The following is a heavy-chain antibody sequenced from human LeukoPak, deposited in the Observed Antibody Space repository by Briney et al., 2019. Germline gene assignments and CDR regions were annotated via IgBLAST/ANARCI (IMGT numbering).Heavy chain of an antibody. CDR2: INHSGAT. CDR3: ARARAALTKWFDP. J-gene: IGHJ5*02. Sequence: PSETLSLTCAVYGGSFSGYYWSWIRQPPGKGLEWIGEINHSGATNYNPSLKSRVTISVDTSKNQFSLNLSSVTAADTAVYYCARARAALTKWFDPWGQGTLVTVSS. V-gene: IGHV4-34*01. D-gene: IGHD4/OR15-4a*01. CDR1: GGSFSGYY.